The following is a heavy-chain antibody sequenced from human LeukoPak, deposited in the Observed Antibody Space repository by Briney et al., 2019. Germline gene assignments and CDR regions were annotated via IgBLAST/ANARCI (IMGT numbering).Heavy chain of an antibody. CDR1: GFTFSSYS. CDR2: ISSSSSYI. D-gene: IGHD3-9*01. V-gene: IGHV3-21*04. J-gene: IGHJ4*02. CDR3: ARDGTSLTGYYPRPAFDY. Sequence: GGSLRLSCAASGFTFSSYSMNWVRQAPGKGLEWVSSISSSSSYIYYADSVKGRFTISRDNAKNSLYLQMNSLRSDDTAVYYCARDGTSLTGYYPRPAFDYWGQGTLVTVSS.